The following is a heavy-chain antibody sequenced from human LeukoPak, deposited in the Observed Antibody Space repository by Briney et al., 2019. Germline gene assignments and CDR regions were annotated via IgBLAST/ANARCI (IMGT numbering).Heavy chain of an antibody. D-gene: IGHD6-19*01. V-gene: IGHV4-59*01. CDR2: IYYSGST. Sequence: SETLSLTFPVSGGPISSYYWSWIRPPPGKGLGWIGYIYYSGSTNYNPSLKSRVTISVDTSKNQFSLKLSSVTAADTAVHYCARWRYRSGWYGDYWGQGTLVTVSS. CDR1: GGPISSYY. CDR3: ARWRYRSGWYGDY. J-gene: IGHJ4*02.